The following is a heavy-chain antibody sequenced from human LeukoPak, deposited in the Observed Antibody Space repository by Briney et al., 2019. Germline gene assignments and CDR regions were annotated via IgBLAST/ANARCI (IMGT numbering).Heavy chain of an antibody. CDR3: ARAGGSYSSYYYYYMDV. CDR2: ISSSSIYI. V-gene: IGHV3-21*01. Sequence: PGGSLRLSCAASGFTFSSYTMNWVRQAPGKGLEWVSSISSSSIYIYYADSVKGRFTISRDNAKNSLYLQMNSLRAEDTAVYYCARAGGSYSSYYYYYMDVWGKGTTVTVSS. D-gene: IGHD1-26*01. J-gene: IGHJ6*03. CDR1: GFTFSSYT.